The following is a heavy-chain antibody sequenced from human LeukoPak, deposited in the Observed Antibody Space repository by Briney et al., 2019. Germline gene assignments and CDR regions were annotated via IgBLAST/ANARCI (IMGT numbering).Heavy chain of an antibody. CDR3: AISDGYNLDY. J-gene: IGHJ4*02. CDR2: IYYSGST. V-gene: IGHV4-59*01. Sequence: KASETLSLTCTVSGGSISSYYWSWIRQLPGKGLEWIGYIYYSGSTNYNPSLKSRVTISVDTSKNQFSLKLSSVTAADTAVYYCAISDGYNLDYWGQGTLVTVSS. D-gene: IGHD5-24*01. CDR1: GGSISSYY.